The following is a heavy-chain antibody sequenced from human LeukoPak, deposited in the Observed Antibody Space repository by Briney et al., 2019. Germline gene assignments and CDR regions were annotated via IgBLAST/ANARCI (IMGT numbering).Heavy chain of an antibody. CDR1: VYSFPSYG. CDR2: ISAYNGNT. J-gene: IGHJ3*02. D-gene: IGHD4-17*01. CDR3: ARVESTVTTGDAFDI. V-gene: IGHV1-18*01. Sequence: ASVKVSCKASVYSFPSYGISWVRQAPGQGLEWVGWISAYNGNTNYAQKLQGRVTMTTDPSTSPGYMALRSLRSDDTAVYYCARVESTVTTGDAFDIWGQGTMVTVSS.